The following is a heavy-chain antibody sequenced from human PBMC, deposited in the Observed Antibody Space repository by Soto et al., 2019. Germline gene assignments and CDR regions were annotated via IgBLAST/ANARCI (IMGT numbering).Heavy chain of an antibody. CDR2: ISAYNGNT. Sequence: ASVKVSCTASGYTFTSYGIIWVRQAPGQGLEWMGWISAYNGNTNYAQKLQGRVTMTTDTSTSTAYMELRSLRSDDTAVYYCARDKWDDFWSGYSYNWFDPWGQGTLVTVSS. D-gene: IGHD3-3*01. CDR1: GYTFTSYG. CDR3: ARDKWDDFWSGYSYNWFDP. J-gene: IGHJ5*02. V-gene: IGHV1-18*01.